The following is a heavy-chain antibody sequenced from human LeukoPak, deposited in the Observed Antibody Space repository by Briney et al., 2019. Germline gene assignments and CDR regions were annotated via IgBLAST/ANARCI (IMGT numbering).Heavy chain of an antibody. V-gene: IGHV3-23*01. CDR1: GFTFSSYA. CDR2: ISGSGGST. D-gene: IGHD3-22*01. J-gene: IGHJ4*02. CDR3: AKEYYYDSSGSTNDY. Sequence: GGSLRLSCAASGFTFSSYAMSWVHQAPGKGLEWVSAISGSGGSTYYADSVKGRFTISRDNSKNTLYLQMNSLRAKDTAVYYCAKEYYYDSSGSTNDYWGQGTLVTVSS.